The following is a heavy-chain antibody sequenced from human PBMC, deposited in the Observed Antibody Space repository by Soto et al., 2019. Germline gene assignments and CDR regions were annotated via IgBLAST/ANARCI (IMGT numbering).Heavy chain of an antibody. D-gene: IGHD3-3*01. Sequence: GGSLRLSCAASGFTFSSYGMHWVRQAPGKGLEWVAVISYDGSNKYYADSVKGRFTMSRDNSKNTLYLQMNSLRAEDTAAYYCAHGATYYDFWSGLKGYYYGMDVWGQGTTVTVSS. CDR1: GFTFSSYG. V-gene: IGHV3-30*03. J-gene: IGHJ6*02. CDR2: ISYDGSNK. CDR3: AHGATYYDFWSGLKGYYYGMDV.